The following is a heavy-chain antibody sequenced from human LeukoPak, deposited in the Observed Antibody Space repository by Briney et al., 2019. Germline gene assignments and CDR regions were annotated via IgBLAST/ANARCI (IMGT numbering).Heavy chain of an antibody. V-gene: IGHV4-61*01. CDR2: IYYSGST. CDR3: ARDRWFDP. J-gene: IGHJ5*02. CDR1: GGSISSSRYY. Sequence: SETLSLTCTVSGGSISSSRYYWGWIRQPPGKGLEWIGYIYYSGSTNYNPSLKSRVTISVDTSKNQFSLKLSSVTAADTAVYYCARDRWFDPWGQGTLVTVS.